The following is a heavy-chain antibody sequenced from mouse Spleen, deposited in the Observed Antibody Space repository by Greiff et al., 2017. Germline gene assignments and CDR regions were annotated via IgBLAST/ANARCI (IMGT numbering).Heavy chain of an antibody. CDR3: ARDGDYGYDVGFAY. CDR2: INYDGSST. J-gene: IGHJ3*01. Sequence: EVMLVESEGGLVQPGSSMKLSCTASGFTFSDYYMAWVRQVPEKGLEWVANINYDGSSTYYLDSLKSRFIISRDNAKNILYLQMSSLKSEDTATYYCARDGDYGYDVGFAYWGQGTLVTVSA. D-gene: IGHD2-2*01. V-gene: IGHV5-16*01. CDR1: GFTFSDYY.